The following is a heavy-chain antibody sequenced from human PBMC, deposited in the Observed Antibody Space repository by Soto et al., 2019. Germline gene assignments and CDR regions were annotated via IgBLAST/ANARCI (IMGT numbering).Heavy chain of an antibody. CDR2: ISGSGGNI. V-gene: IGHV3-23*01. D-gene: IGHD3-22*01. J-gene: IGHJ3*02. Sequence: EVQLLESGGGLVQPGGSLRLSCAASGFTFSSYAMRWVRQAPGKGLEWVSGISGSGGNINYADSVNSRFTISRDNSKNTRYLQINSLRDEDTAVYYCAKDSPDYYDSSDSVGAFDIWGQGTMVTVSS. CDR3: AKDSPDYYDSSDSVGAFDI. CDR1: GFTFSSYA.